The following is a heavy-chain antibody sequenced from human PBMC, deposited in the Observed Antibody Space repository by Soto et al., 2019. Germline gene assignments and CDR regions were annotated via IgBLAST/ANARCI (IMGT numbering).Heavy chain of an antibody. V-gene: IGHV1-18*01. CDR2: ISAYNGNT. D-gene: IGHD3-16*01. CDR3: AEVGARPGPVSYSYSGMDF. CDR1: GYTFTSYG. Sequence: QVQLVQSGAEVKKPGASVKVSCKASGYTFTSYGISWVRQAPGQGLEWMGWISAYNGNTNYAQKLQGRVTMTTDTPRTQATLGRRSLRSNTPPGNYWAEVGARPGPVSYSYSGMDFWAKGPRSPSP. J-gene: IGHJ6*02.